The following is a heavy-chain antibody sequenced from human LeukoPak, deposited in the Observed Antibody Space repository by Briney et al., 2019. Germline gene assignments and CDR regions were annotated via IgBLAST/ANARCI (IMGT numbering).Heavy chain of an antibody. CDR1: GFTFSSNW. V-gene: IGHV3-74*01. CDR2: INEDGSTT. Sequence: GGSLRLSCAAYGFTFSSNWMHWVRQAPGKGLVWVSRINEDGSTTNYADSVKGRSTIFRDNAKNTLYLQMNSLRAEDTAVYYCVRDLGGRSGHWGQGTLVTVSS. CDR3: VRDLGGRSGH. J-gene: IGHJ4*02. D-gene: IGHD1-26*01.